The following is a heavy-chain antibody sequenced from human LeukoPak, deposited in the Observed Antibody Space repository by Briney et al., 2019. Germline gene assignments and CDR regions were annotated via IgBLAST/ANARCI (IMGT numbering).Heavy chain of an antibody. CDR2: FDPEDGET. CDR1: GYTLTELS. Sequence: ASVEVSCKVSGYTLTELSMHWVRQAPGKGLEWMGGFDPEDGETIYAQKFQGRVTMTEDTSTDTAYMELSSLRSEDTAVYYCGVRGMGATFGSLYFDYWGQGTLVTVSS. D-gene: IGHD1-26*01. CDR3: GVRGMGATFGSLYFDY. V-gene: IGHV1-24*01. J-gene: IGHJ4*02.